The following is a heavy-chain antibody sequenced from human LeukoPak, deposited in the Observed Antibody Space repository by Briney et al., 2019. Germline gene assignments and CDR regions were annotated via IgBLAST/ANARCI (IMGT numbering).Heavy chain of an antibody. V-gene: IGHV1-46*01. D-gene: IGHD1-26*01. CDR2: INPSGSSA. CDR3: ARDNSVGETAWWFDP. Sequence: VSVKVSCKASGYTFTSYDINWVRQATGQGLEWMGFINPSGSSAAYAQKFQGRLTMTRDMFTSTDYMELTSLTSDDTAVYYCARDNSVGETAWWFDPWGQGTLVTVSS. J-gene: IGHJ5*02. CDR1: GYTFTSYD.